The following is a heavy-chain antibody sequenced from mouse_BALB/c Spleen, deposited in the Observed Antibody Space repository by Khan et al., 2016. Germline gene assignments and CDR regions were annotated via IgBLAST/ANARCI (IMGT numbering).Heavy chain of an antibody. D-gene: IGHD2-1*01. CDR2: IDPANGNT. V-gene: IGHV14-3*02. CDR3: ARIYYGGAY. J-gene: IGHJ3*01. Sequence: VQLQQSGADLVKPGPSVKLSCTASGFNIKDTYIHWVKQRPEQALEWIGRIDPANGNTEYDPKFQGKATITADISSNTAYLQLSSLTSEDTAVYYCARIYYGGAYWDQGTLVTVSA. CDR1: GFNIKDTY.